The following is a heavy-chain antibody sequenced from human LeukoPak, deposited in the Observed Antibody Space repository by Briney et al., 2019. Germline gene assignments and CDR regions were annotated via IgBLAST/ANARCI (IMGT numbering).Heavy chain of an antibody. V-gene: IGHV4-59*12. D-gene: IGHD5-24*01. CDR2: IYYSGST. CDR1: GGSISSYY. CDR3: ASKRWLQYRFDY. J-gene: IGHJ4*02. Sequence: SETLSLTCTVSGGSISSYYWSWIRQPPGKGLEWIGYIYYSGSTNYNPSLKSRVTISVDTSKNQFSLKLSSVTAADTAVYYCASKRWLQYRFDYWGQGTLVTVSS.